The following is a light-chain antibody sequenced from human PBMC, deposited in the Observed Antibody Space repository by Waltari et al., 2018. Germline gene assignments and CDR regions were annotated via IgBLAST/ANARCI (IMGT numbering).Light chain of an antibody. CDR1: SSNIGDNT. CDR2: INN. CDR3: AAWDDCLGGPYVV. V-gene: IGLV1-44*01. Sequence: QSVLTQPPSASGSPGQRVTISGSGSSSNIGDNTVNWYHHLPGPPPKLLIYINNRRPSGVPDRFSGSKSGTSASPAISALQSEDEADYYCAAWDDCLGGPYVVFGGGTKLTVL. J-gene: IGLJ2*01.